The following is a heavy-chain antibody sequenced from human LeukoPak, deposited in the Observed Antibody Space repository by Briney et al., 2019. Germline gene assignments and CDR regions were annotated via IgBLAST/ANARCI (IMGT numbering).Heavy chain of an antibody. J-gene: IGHJ4*02. CDR1: GGSFSGYY. V-gene: IGHV4-34*01. CDR3: ARQSEQAYYYGSGSYPSLNY. D-gene: IGHD3-10*01. Sequence: SETLSLTCAVYGGSFSGYYWSWIRQPPGKGLEWIGEINHSGSTNYNPSPRSRVTISVDTSKNQFSLKLSSVSAADTAVYYCARQSEQAYYYGSGSYPSLNYWGQGTLVTVSS. CDR2: INHSGST.